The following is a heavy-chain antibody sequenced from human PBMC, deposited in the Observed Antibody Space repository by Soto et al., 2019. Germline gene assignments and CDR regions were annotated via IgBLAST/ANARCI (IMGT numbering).Heavy chain of an antibody. V-gene: IGHV1-69*01. CDR1: GGTFTTYA. CDR3: ARDLIAARRRVFYYYGMDV. Sequence: QVQLVQSGAEVKKPGSSVKVSCKASGGTFTTYAISWVRQAPGQGLEWMGGIIPIFSTANYAQKFQGRVTINADESTSTAYMELSSLRSEDTAVYYCARDLIAARRRVFYYYGMDVWGQGTTVTVSS. D-gene: IGHD6-6*01. J-gene: IGHJ6*02. CDR2: IIPIFSTA.